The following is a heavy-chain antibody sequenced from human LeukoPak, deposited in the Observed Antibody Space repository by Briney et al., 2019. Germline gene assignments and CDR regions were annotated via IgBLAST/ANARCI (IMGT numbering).Heavy chain of an antibody. CDR1: GYTFTSYG. CDR3: ARGWDSSGYYYVGRYYYGMDV. Sequence: ASVKVSCKASGYTFTSYGISWVRQAPGQGLEWMGWISAYNGNTNYAQKLQGRVTMTTDTSTSTAYMELRSLRSDDTAVYYCARGWDSSGYYYVGRYYYGMDVWGQGITVTVSS. CDR2: ISAYNGNT. J-gene: IGHJ6*02. D-gene: IGHD3-22*01. V-gene: IGHV1-18*01.